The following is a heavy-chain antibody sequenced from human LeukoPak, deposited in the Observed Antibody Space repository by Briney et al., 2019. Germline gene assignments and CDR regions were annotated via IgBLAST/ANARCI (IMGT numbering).Heavy chain of an antibody. CDR1: GYIFIMYG. CDR3: ARAIEYSSSPWGGRRGIYYYYYMDV. J-gene: IGHJ6*03. V-gene: IGHV1-18*01. CDR2: ISTYNGNT. D-gene: IGHD6-6*01. Sequence: ASVKVSCKASGYIFIMYGISWVRQAPGQGLEWMGWISTYNGNTNYAQNLQGRVTMTTDTSTSTAYMELRSLRSDDTAVYYCARAIEYSSSPWGGRRGIYYYYYMDVWGKGTTVTVSS.